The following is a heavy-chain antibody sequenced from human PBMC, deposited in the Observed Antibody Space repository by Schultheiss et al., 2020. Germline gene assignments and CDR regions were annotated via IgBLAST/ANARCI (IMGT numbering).Heavy chain of an antibody. CDR1: GGTFSSYA. V-gene: IGHV1-2*02. D-gene: IGHD3-9*01. CDR2: INPNGEGT. J-gene: IGHJ6*04. CDR3: ARLNDILTGFGYYYGMDV. Sequence: ASVKVSCKASGGTFSSYAISWVRQAPGQGLEWMGWINPNGEGTNYAQKFQGRVTMSRDTSITTDFMELTWLTSDDTAVYYCARLNDILTGFGYYYGMDVWGEGTTGTVSS.